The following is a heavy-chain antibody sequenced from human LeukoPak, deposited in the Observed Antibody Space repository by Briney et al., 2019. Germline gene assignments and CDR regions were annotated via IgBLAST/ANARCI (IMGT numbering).Heavy chain of an antibody. CDR1: GFTVSSYA. CDR2: ISYDGSNK. Sequence: PGGSLRLSCAAAGFTVSSYAMHWGRQAPRKGVEWGAVISYDGSNKYYADSVKGRFTISRDNSKNKLHLQMNTLRAEDTALYYCGSHYYDSSGYYHDAFDIWGQGTMVTVSS. CDR3: GSHYYDSSGYYHDAFDI. D-gene: IGHD3-22*01. J-gene: IGHJ3*02. V-gene: IGHV3-30*14.